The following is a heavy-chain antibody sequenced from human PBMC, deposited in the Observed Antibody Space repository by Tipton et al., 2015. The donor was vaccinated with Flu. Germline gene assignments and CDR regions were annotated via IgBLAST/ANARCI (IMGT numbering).Heavy chain of an antibody. J-gene: IGHJ2*01. CDR1: GGSISSYY. D-gene: IGHD6-19*01. Sequence: TLSLTCTVSGGSISSYYWSWIRQPAGKGLEWIGRIYTSGSTKYNPSLKSRVTMSVDTSKNQFSLKLSSVTAADTAVYYCARVSSSGWWYFDLWGRGTLVTVSS. V-gene: IGHV4-4*07. CDR3: ARVSSSGWWYFDL. CDR2: IYTSGST.